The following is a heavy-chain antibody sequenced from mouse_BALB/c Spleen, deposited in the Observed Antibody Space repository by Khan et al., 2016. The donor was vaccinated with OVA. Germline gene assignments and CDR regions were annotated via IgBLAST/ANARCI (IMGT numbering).Heavy chain of an antibody. CDR1: CYTFTDYA. D-gene: IGHD3-3*01. V-gene: IGHV1S137*01. Sequence: QVQLQQSGAELVRLGVSAKSSGKGFCYTFTDYAMQWAEQCHAKSLEGIGGISTYYGDADYNQKFKGKATMTVDKSSSTAYTELSRLTSEDSAGSYCARGGRFAYWRRGTLVTVSA. J-gene: IGHJ3*01. CDR3: ARGGRFAY. CDR2: ISTYYGDA.